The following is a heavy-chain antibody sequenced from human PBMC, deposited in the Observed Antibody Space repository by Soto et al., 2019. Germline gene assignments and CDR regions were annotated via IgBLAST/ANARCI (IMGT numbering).Heavy chain of an antibody. CDR3: ARLGGLTYCSGPWYKYEH. Sequence: SETLSFTCTVSGGSVLTSSAYWGGIRQPPGKGLEWIGHMFYSGTTSSNPSLSSRVTLPLNTSKNNFSRSLSAVTAADTAVYYFARLGGLTYCSGPWYKYEHGGRGILVTVSS. CDR2: MFYSGTT. D-gene: IGHD6-25*01. V-gene: IGHV4-39*02. J-gene: IGHJ4*02. CDR1: GGSVLTSSAY.